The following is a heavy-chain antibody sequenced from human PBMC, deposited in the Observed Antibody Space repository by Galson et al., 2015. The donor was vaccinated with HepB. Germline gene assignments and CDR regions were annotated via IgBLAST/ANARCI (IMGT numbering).Heavy chain of an antibody. CDR3: ARGGRFVVVPAAIGEFDP. V-gene: IGHV1-2*02. CDR1: GYTFTGYY. D-gene: IGHD2-2*01. J-gene: IGHJ5*02. CDR2: INPNSGGT. Sequence: SVKVSCKASGYTFTGYYMHWVRQAPGQGLEWMGWINPNSGGTNYAQKFQGRVTMTRDTSISTAYMELSRLRSDDTAVYYCARGGRFVVVPAAIGEFDPWGQGTLVTVSS.